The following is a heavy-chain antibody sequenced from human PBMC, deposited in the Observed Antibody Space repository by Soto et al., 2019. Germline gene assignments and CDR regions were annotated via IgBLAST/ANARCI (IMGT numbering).Heavy chain of an antibody. V-gene: IGHV1-18*01. D-gene: IGHD3-10*01. CDR2: IATYNSNK. J-gene: IGHJ5*02. CDR1: GDTFTNFG. Sequence: HLVQSGPEVKKPGASVTVSCKTSGDTFTNFGLSWVRQAPGQGLEWVGWIATYNSNKNYAQKFQGRLTMTTDTSTSTGYMELKSLEYDDTAVYYCARVLRGVVNWFDPWGQGTLVTVSS. CDR3: ARVLRGVVNWFDP.